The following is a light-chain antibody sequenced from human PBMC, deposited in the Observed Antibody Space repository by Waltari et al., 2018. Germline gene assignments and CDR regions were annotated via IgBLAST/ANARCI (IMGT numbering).Light chain of an antibody. Sequence: EIVMTQSPATLSVSPGETATLSCRASQSIANNLAWYQQKPGQAPKVFIYGASTRDTTVPARFSGSGSGTEFTLTISSLQSEDFAVYYCQQYSNWPRTFGQGTKVEIK. CDR3: QQYSNWPRT. CDR2: GAS. V-gene: IGKV3-15*01. CDR1: QSIANN. J-gene: IGKJ1*01.